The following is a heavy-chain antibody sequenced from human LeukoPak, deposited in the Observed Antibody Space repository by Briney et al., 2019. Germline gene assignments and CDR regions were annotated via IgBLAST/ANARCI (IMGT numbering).Heavy chain of an antibody. CDR3: AKGYSYGRSWFDP. D-gene: IGHD5-18*01. CDR1: GFSLSNYV. J-gene: IGHJ5*02. V-gene: IGHV3-23*01. Sequence: QPGGSLRLSCAASGFSLSNYVMSWVRQAPGKGLECVSGISGSGDTTYNADSVKGRFTISRDNSKNILYLQMNSLRAEDTAVYYCAKGYSYGRSWFDPWGQGTLVTVSS. CDR2: ISGSGDTT.